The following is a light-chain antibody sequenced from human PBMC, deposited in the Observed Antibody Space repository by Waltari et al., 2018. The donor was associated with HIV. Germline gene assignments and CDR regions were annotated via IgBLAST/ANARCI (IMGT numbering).Light chain of an antibody. Sequence: EIQMTQSPSSLSAARGDRVTITCRASQTIETYLNCYQHKPGKAPNLLIHGASSLQSGVPSRFSGSGSGTQFTLTISSLQPEDCGIYYCQQSYSTPLTFGGGTKL. J-gene: IGKJ4*01. CDR3: QQSYSTPLT. CDR2: GAS. V-gene: IGKV1-39*01. CDR1: QTIETY.